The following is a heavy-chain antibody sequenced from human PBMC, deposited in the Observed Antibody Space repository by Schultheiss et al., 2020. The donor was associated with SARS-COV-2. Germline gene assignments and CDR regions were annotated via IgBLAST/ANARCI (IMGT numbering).Heavy chain of an antibody. D-gene: IGHD6-13*01. J-gene: IGHJ6*02. CDR2: ISYEGSIK. CDR1: GFTFSDYY. Sequence: GGSLRLSCAASGFTFSDYYMSWIRQAPGKGLEWVALISYEGSIKQYAELLQGRFTISRDNSKNTLYLQMNSLRAEDTSVYYCARDGIAAAGTPLYGMDVWGQGTTVTVSS. CDR3: ARDGIAAAGTPLYGMDV. V-gene: IGHV3-30*03.